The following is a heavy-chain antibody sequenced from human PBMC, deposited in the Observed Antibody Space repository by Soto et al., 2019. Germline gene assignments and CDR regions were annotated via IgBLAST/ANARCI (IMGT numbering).Heavy chain of an antibody. CDR1: GGSFSGYY. CDR3: ARLPTIFGVVIRPASYYYYYGMDV. Sequence: SETLSLTCAVYGGSFSGYYWSWIRQPPGKGLEWIGEINHSGSTNYNPSLKGRVTISVDTSKNQFSLRLSSVTAADTAVYYCARLPTIFGVVIRPASYYYYYGMDVWGQGTTVTVSS. V-gene: IGHV4-34*01. D-gene: IGHD3-3*01. J-gene: IGHJ6*02. CDR2: INHSGST.